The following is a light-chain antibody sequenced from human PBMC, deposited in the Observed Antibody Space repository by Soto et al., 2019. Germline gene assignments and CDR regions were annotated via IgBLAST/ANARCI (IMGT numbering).Light chain of an antibody. V-gene: IGKV3-11*01. CDR1: QSVINY. Sequence: EVVLTQSPGTLSLSPGERATLSCRASQSVINYLGWYQQKPGQAPRLLISDASNRATGIPARFSGSGSETDFTLTISSLEPEDSAVYCCQQRSNWPSLTFGGGTKVDIK. J-gene: IGKJ4*01. CDR2: DAS. CDR3: QQRSNWPSLT.